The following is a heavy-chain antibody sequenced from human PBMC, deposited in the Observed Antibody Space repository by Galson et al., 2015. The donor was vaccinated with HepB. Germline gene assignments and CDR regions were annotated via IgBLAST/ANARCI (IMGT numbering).Heavy chain of an antibody. Sequence: CKASGGTFVTYAISWVRQAPGQGLEWMGGIIPLFVTATYAQKFQGRVTITADKSRSTVYMEMRSLRSEDTAVYYCAGIDSGYDKRVDYWGQGTLVTVSS. V-gene: IGHV1-69*06. J-gene: IGHJ4*02. CDR1: GGTFVTYA. D-gene: IGHD5-12*01. CDR2: IIPLFVTA. CDR3: AGIDSGYDKRVDY.